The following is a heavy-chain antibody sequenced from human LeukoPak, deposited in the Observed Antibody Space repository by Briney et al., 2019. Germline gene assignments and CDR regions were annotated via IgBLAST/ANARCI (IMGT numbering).Heavy chain of an antibody. J-gene: IGHJ4*02. D-gene: IGHD5-12*01. CDR2: ISSSGSTI. CDR1: GFTFSSYE. CDR3: ARYIVTTDQAFDY. V-gene: IGHV3-48*03. Sequence: GGSLRLSCAASGFTFSSYEMNWVRQAPAKGLEWVSYISSSGSTIYYADSVKGRFTISRDNAKNSLYLQMNSLRAEDTAVYYCARYIVTTDQAFDYWGQGTLVTVSS.